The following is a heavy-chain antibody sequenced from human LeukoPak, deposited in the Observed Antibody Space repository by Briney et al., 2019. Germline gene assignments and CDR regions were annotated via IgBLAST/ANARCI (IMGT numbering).Heavy chain of an antibody. D-gene: IGHD6-19*01. CDR2: INAGNGNT. V-gene: IGHV1-3*01. CDR1: GYTFTSYA. J-gene: IGHJ4*02. Sequence: ASVKVSCKASGYTFTSYAMHWVRQAPGQRLKWMGWINAGNGNTKYSQKFQGRVTITRDTSASTAYMELSSLRSEDTAVYYCARESIAVAGDYWGQGTLVTVSS. CDR3: ARESIAVAGDY.